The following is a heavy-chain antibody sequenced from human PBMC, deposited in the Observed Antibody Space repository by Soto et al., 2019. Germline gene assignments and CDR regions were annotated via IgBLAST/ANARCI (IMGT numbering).Heavy chain of an antibody. Sequence: PSETLSLTCAVYGGSFSDYYWSWIRQPPGKGLEWIGEINHSGSANYKLSLKSPVTISVDTSRKQFSLKLSSVAAADTAVYYCARVSMGSFDIWGQGTMVTVSS. CDR2: INHSGSA. CDR3: ARVSMGSFDI. J-gene: IGHJ3*02. CDR1: GGSFSDYY. D-gene: IGHD2-8*01. V-gene: IGHV4-34*01.